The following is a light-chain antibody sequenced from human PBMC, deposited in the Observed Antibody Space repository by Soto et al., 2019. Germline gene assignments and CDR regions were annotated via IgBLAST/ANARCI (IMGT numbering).Light chain of an antibody. V-gene: IGKV1-5*03. CDR2: KAS. CDR1: QSISNW. J-gene: IGKJ2*02. Sequence: DIQMTQSPSTLSASVGDRVTITCRASQSISNWLAWYQQKPGKAPKLLIYKASSLERGVPSRFSGSGSGTEFTLTIRSLQPDDFATYYCQQYNTYPEGTFGQGTKGEIK. CDR3: QQYNTYPEGT.